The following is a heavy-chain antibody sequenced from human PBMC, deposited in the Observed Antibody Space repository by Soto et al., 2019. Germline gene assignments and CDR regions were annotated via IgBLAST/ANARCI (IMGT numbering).Heavy chain of an antibody. Sequence: QVQLQESGPGLVKPSQTLSLTCTVSGGSISSGGYYWSWIRQHPGKGLERIGSIYYSGSTYYNPSLKSRVTISVDTSKTQFSLKLSSVTAADTAVYYCAREAGVGWFDPWGQGTLVTVSS. CDR2: IYYSGST. D-gene: IGHD3-10*01. CDR3: AREAGVGWFDP. V-gene: IGHV4-31*03. J-gene: IGHJ5*02. CDR1: GGSISSGGYY.